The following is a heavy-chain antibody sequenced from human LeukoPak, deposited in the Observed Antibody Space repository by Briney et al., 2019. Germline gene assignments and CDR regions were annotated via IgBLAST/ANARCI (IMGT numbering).Heavy chain of an antibody. Sequence: GESLKISCQASGYSFTSSWIGWARQMPGNGLEWMAIINPGGSDTRYSPSFQGQVTISADKSISTVYLQWGSLKASDTAMYYCARQPGAGWFDPWGQGTLVTVSS. J-gene: IGHJ5*02. CDR1: GYSFTSSW. D-gene: IGHD3-10*01. CDR2: INPGGSDT. V-gene: IGHV5-51*01. CDR3: ARQPGAGWFDP.